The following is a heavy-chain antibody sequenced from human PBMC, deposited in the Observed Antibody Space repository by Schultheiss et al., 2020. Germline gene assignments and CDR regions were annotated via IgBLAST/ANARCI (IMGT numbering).Heavy chain of an antibody. CDR1: GFTFSSYS. V-gene: IGHV3-21*01. Sequence: GGSLRLSCAASGFTFSSYSMNWVRQAPGKGLEWVSSISSSSSYIYYADSVKGRFTISRDNAKNSLYLQMNSLRAGDTAIYYCARGGGITMVRGVTGYYYYGMDVWGQGTTVTVSS. CDR2: ISSSSSYI. D-gene: IGHD3-10*01. CDR3: ARGGGITMVRGVTGYYYYGMDV. J-gene: IGHJ6*02.